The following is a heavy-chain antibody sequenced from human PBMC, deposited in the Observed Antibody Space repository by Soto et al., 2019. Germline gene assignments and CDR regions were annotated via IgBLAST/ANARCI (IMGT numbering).Heavy chain of an antibody. J-gene: IGHJ6*02. CDR3: ASVMPGGYYYGMDV. Sequence: SETLSLTCTVSCGSTSSGGYYWSWIRQHPGKGLEWIGYIYYSGSTYYNPSLKSRVTISVDTSKNQFSLKLSSVTAADTAVYYCASVMPGGYYYGMDVWGQGTTVTVSS. CDR2: IYYSGST. V-gene: IGHV4-31*03. D-gene: IGHD3-16*01. CDR1: CGSTSSGGYY.